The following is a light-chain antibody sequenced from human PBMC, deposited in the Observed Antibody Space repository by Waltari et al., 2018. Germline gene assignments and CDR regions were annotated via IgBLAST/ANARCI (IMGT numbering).Light chain of an antibody. Sequence: QSALTQPASVSASPGHSITISCTGSGSDIGLYNYVSWYQQHPGKAPKLIIFEVTKRPSGVSNRFSGSKSGKSASLTISGLQPEDEAHYFCSSYAHNTDLRFGGGTKLTVL. CDR1: GSDIGLYNY. CDR3: SSYAHNTDLR. V-gene: IGLV2-14*03. J-gene: IGLJ2*01. CDR2: EVT.